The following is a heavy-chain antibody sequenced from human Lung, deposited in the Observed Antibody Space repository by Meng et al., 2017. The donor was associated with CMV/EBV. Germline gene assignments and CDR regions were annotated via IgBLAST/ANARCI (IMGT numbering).Heavy chain of an antibody. J-gene: IGHJ4*02. V-gene: IGHV2-5*02. CDR3: ARRPSSYYDSSGYFFADC. D-gene: IGHD3-22*01. CDR1: LDTSGVG. Sequence: LDTSGVGVGWIRQPQGKALEWLALIYWDDYKRYSPSLKNRLTITKDTSKNQVVLTMTNMDPVDTATYYCARRPSSYYDSSGYFFADCWGQGTLVTVSS. CDR2: IYWDDYK.